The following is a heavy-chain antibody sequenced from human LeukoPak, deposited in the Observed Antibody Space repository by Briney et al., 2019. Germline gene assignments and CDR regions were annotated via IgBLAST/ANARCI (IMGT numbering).Heavy chain of an antibody. J-gene: IGHJ4*02. CDR1: GFTFNICA. D-gene: IGHD3/OR15-3a*01. CDR2: ITSSGTGT. Sequence: GGSLRLSCAASGFTFNICAMSWVRQAPGKGLEWVSSITSSGTGTFYADSVKGRFTISRDNAKNTLYLQMNSLRAEDTAVYYCARVGTGVFNYWGREPWSPSPQ. V-gene: IGHV3-23*01. CDR3: ARVGTGVFNY.